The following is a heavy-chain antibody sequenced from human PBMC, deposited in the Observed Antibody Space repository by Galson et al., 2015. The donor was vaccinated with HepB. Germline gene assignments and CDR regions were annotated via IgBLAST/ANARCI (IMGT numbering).Heavy chain of an antibody. CDR3: AKDRTFSWIVVVTPIDFDY. CDR2: ISGSGGST. V-gene: IGHV3-23*01. CDR1: GFTFSSYA. J-gene: IGHJ4*02. Sequence: SLRLSCAASGFTFSSYAMSWVRQAPGKGLEWVSAISGSGGSTYYADSVKGRFTISRDNSKNTLYLQMNSLRAEDTAVYYCAKDRTFSWIVVVTPIDFDYWGQGTLVTVSS. D-gene: IGHD3-22*01.